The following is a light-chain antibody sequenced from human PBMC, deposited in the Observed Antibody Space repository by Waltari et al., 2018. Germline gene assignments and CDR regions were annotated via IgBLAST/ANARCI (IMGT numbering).Light chain of an antibody. Sequence: ILYSSNNKNYLAWYQRKPGQPPKLLIYWASTRESGVPDRFSGSGSGTDFTLTISSLQAEDVAVYYCQQYYSTPPSFGGGTKVEIK. CDR1: ILYSSNNKNY. J-gene: IGKJ4*01. V-gene: IGKV4-1*01. CDR3: QQYYSTPPS. CDR2: WAS.